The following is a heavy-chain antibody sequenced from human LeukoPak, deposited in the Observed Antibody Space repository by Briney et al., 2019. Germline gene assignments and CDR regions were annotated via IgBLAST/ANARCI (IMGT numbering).Heavy chain of an antibody. Sequence: GASVKVSCKASGYTFIAYYMHWVRQAPGQGLEWMGLINPNSGGTNYAQKFQGRVTMTRDTSISTAYMDLSRLRSDDTAVYYCARGMGVLVPAATWFDPWGQGTLVTVSS. CDR1: GYTFIAYY. V-gene: IGHV1-2*02. J-gene: IGHJ5*02. CDR2: INPNSGGT. D-gene: IGHD2-2*01. CDR3: ARGMGVLVPAATWFDP.